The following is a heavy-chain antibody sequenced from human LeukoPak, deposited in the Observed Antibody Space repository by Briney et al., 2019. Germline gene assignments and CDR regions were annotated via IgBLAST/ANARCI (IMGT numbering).Heavy chain of an antibody. J-gene: IGHJ3*01. D-gene: IGHD3-3*01. CDR1: GGSISSYY. CDR2: ICYSGST. CDR3: ARVNNNFWSAAPDAFDG. V-gene: IGHV4-59*01. Sequence: SETLSLSCTVSGGSISSYYWSWIRQPPGKGLEWIGYICYSGSTSYNPSLKSRVTISADTNTNQFSLMLSSVIAADTAALYCARVNNNFWSAAPDAFDGWGQGTMVTVSS.